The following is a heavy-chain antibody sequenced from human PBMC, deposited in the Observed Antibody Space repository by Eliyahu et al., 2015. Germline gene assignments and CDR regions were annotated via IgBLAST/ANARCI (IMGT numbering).Heavy chain of an antibody. Sequence: QVQLQQWGAGLLKPSETXSXTCAVXSESFSHYFWSXIRQPPGKGLEXIGEINHSGSTNXNPSLKNRVIMSVDTSKNQFSLKLNSVTAADTAVYYCARGLRTPLPYWGQGSLVTVSS. J-gene: IGHJ4*02. V-gene: IGHV4-34*01. CDR2: INHSGST. D-gene: IGHD3-16*01. CDR1: SESFSHYF. CDR3: ARGLRTPLPY.